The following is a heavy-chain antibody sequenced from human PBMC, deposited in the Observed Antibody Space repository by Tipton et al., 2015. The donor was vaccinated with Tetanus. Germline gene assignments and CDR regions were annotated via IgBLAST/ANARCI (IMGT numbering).Heavy chain of an antibody. CDR3: ARDQLGY. Sequence: QLVQSGAEVKKPGASVKVSCKASGYTFTSYHITWVRQAPGQRPEWMGWVSAYNGNTNYTQKFQGRLTMTTDASTNTAYLELRSLRSDDTALYYCARDQLGYWGQGTLVTVSS. J-gene: IGHJ4*02. V-gene: IGHV1-18*01. CDR2: VSAYNGNT. CDR1: GYTFTSYH.